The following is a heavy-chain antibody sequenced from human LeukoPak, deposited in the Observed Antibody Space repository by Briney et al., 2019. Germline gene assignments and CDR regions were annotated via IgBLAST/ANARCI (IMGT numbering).Heavy chain of an antibody. CDR2: IYTSGST. CDR1: GGSISSGGYS. D-gene: IGHD2-15*01. CDR3: ARDRYCSGGSCYWASSRYYYYMDV. J-gene: IGHJ6*03. V-gene: IGHV4-30-4*07. Sequence: SQTLSLTCAVSGGSISSGGYSWSWIRQPPGKGLEWIVYIYTSGSTNYNPSLKSRVTMSVDTSKNQFSLKLSSVTAADTAVYYCARDRYCSGGSCYWASSRYYYYMDVWGKGTTVTISS.